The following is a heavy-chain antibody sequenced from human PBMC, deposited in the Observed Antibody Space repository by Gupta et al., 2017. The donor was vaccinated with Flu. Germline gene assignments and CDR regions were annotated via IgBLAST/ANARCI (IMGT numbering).Heavy chain of an antibody. CDR3: ATDPRAISIVRGVIIGGY. D-gene: IGHD3-10*01. V-gene: IGHV3-23*01. J-gene: IGHJ4*02. Sequence: EVQLLESGGGLVQAGGSLRLSCAGSGFSISSHCMSWVRQAPGKGLEWVSGISGRGGSTYYGESVKGRFTISRDNSKNTLYLQMNSLGVEDTAMYYCATDPRAISIVRGVIIGGYWGQGTLVTVSS. CDR2: ISGRGGST. CDR1: GFSISSHC.